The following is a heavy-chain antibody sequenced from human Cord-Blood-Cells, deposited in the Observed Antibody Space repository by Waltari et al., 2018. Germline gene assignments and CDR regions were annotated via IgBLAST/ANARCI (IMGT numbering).Heavy chain of an antibody. CDR1: GYTFTGYY. D-gene: IGHD3-10*01. V-gene: IGHV1-2*02. CDR2: INPNSGGT. Sequence: QVQLVQSGAEVKKPGASVKVSCKAYGYTFTGYYMHWLRQAPGQGLEWMGWINPNSGGTNYAQKFQGRVTMTRDTSISTAYMELSRLRSDDTAVYYCARSKDYYGSGSYFDYWGQGTLVTVSS. CDR3: ARSKDYYGSGSYFDY. J-gene: IGHJ4*02.